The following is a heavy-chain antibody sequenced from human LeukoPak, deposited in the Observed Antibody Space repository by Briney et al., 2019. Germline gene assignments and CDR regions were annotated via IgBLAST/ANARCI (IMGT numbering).Heavy chain of an antibody. D-gene: IGHD3-9*01. CDR2: INPNSGGT. CDR3: ARDITSEYFDWLHPDY. CDR1: GYTFTGYY. V-gene: IGHV1-2*02. J-gene: IGHJ4*02. Sequence: ASVKVSCKASGYTFTGYYMRWVRQAPGQGLEWMGWINPNSGGTNYAQKFQGRVTMTRDTSISTAYMELSRLRSDDTAVYYCARDITSEYFDWLHPDYWGQGTLVTVSS.